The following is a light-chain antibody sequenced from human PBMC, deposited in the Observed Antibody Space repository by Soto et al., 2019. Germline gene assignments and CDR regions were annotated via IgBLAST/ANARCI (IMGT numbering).Light chain of an antibody. V-gene: IGKV3-11*01. Sequence: EIVLTQSPATLSLSPGERATLSCRASQSIGSSLAWYQQKPGQAPRLLIYDASSRATGFPARFSGSGSGTDFTLTIGSLEPEDFAVYYCQQRSEWPRTFCQGTKVEIK. J-gene: IGKJ1*01. CDR2: DAS. CDR1: QSIGSS. CDR3: QQRSEWPRT.